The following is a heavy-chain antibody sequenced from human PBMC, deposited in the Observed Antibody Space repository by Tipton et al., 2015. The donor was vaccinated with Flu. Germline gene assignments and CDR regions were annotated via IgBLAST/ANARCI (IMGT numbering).Heavy chain of an antibody. Sequence: LRLSCIVSGDSMSSTSYYWGWIRQPPGKGLEWIGSFYYTGNTYYKPSLESRATISVDMSKNQFSLNLTSVTAADTAIYYCARDREDGDYTDHWGQGTLVTVSS. CDR1: GDSMSSTSYY. CDR2: FYYTGNT. CDR3: ARDREDGDYTDH. D-gene: IGHD4-17*01. J-gene: IGHJ4*02. V-gene: IGHV4-39*07.